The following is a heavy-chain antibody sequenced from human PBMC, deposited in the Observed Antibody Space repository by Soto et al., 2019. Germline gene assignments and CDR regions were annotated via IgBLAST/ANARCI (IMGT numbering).Heavy chain of an antibody. CDR2: IHWNDNR. CDR3: AHRRVGRGLDD. CDR1: GFSLSTSGVG. Sequence: QITLKESGPPLVKPTQTLTLTCTFSGFSLSTSGVGVGWVRQPPGKALEWLAVIHWNDNRRYSPSLKNRLSLAKDTSKNQVVLTMTNMVPSDTATYFCAHRRVGRGLDDWGQGTLVTVSS. D-gene: IGHD2-15*01. J-gene: IGHJ4*02. V-gene: IGHV2-5*01.